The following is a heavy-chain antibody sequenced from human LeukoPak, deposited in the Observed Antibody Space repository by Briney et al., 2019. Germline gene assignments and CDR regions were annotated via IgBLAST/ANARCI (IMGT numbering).Heavy chain of an antibody. V-gene: IGHV3-9*01. CDR2: ISWNSGSI. CDR3: AKENGDSDWYFDL. Sequence: GRSLRLSCAASGFTFDDYAMHWVRQAPGRGLEWVSGISWNSGSIGYADSVKGRFTISRDNSKNTLYLQMNSLRAEDTAVYYCAKENGDSDWYFDLWGRGTLVTVSP. J-gene: IGHJ2*01. CDR1: GFTFDDYA. D-gene: IGHD4-17*01.